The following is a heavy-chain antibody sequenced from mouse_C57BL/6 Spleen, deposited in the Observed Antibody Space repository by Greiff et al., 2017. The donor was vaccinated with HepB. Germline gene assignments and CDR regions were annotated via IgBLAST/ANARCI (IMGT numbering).Heavy chain of an antibody. CDR2: IHPSDSDT. Sequence: QVQLQQPGAELVKPGASVKVSCKASGYTFTSYWMHWVKQRPGQGLEWIGRIHPSDSDTNYNQKFKGKATLTVDNSSSTAYMQLSSLTSEDSAVYYCAVLDSSGYGYYAMDYWGQGTSVTVSS. J-gene: IGHJ4*01. CDR3: AVLDSSGYGYYAMDY. V-gene: IGHV1-74*01. D-gene: IGHD3-2*02. CDR1: GYTFTSYW.